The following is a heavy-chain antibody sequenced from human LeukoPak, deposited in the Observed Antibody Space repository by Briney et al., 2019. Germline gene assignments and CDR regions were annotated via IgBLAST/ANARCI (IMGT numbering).Heavy chain of an antibody. CDR2: IIYSGSP. CDR3: VRHGPTGGGYCSPTSCNTFDY. Sequence: SESLSLTCTVSGGSISSSSYYWGWIRQPPGKGLEWIGCIIYSGSPYYNPSLKSLVTISVDTSKNQFSLTLRSVTAADTAVYYCVRHGPTGGGYCSPTSCNTFDYWGQGSLVTVSS. V-gene: IGHV4-39*01. CDR1: GGSISSSSYY. D-gene: IGHD2-2*03. J-gene: IGHJ4*02.